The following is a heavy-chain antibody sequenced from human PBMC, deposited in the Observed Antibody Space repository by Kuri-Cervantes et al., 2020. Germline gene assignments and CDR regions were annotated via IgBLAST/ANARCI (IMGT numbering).Heavy chain of an antibody. V-gene: IGHV3-30*03. CDR1: GFTFSSYG. CDR2: ISYDGSNK. Sequence: GGSLRLSCAASGFTFSSYGMHWVRQAPGKGLEWVAVISYDGSNKYYADSVKGRFTISRDNSKNTLYLQMNSLRAEDTAVYYCARDNRVLRGGGMDVWGQGTTVTVSS. J-gene: IGHJ6*02. D-gene: IGHD3-10*01. CDR3: ARDNRVLRGGGMDV.